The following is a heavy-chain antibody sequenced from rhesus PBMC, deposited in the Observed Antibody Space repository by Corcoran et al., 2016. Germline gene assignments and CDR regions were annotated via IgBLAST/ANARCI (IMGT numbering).Heavy chain of an antibody. D-gene: IGHD2-39*01. CDR1: GYTFTDYY. J-gene: IGHJ4*01. CDR2: INPYNDNT. Sequence: QVQLVQSGAEVKKPGSSVKVSCKASGYTFTDYYIHWVRQSPRQGLEWMGWINPYNDNTRYAQKFQGRVTMTRDTSTTTVYMELSSLRSEDTAVYYCARVDPSAYVYFDFWGQGVLVTVSS. CDR3: ARVDPSAYVYFDF. V-gene: IGHV1S2*01.